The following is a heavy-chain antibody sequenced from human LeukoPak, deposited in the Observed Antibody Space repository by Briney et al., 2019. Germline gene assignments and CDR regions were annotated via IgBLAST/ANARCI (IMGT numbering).Heavy chain of an antibody. CDR3: AREGYSSGWYYHYGMDV. Sequence: ASVKVSCKASGYTVTSYYMHWVRQAPGQGLEWMGILNPSGGSSSYAQKFQGRVTITADESTSTAYMELSSLRSEDTAVYYCAREGYSSGWYYHYGMDVWGQGTTVTVSS. J-gene: IGHJ6*02. CDR1: GYTVTSYY. V-gene: IGHV1-46*01. D-gene: IGHD6-19*01. CDR2: LNPSGGSS.